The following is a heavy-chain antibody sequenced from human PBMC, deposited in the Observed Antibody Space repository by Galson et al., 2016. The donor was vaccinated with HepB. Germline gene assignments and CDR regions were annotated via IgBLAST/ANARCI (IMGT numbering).Heavy chain of an antibody. CDR3: ARTKLQLLYYFDY. Sequence: SLRLSCAASGFTFSSYSMNWVRQAPGKGLEWVSSISSSSSYIYYADSVKGRFPISKDNAKNSLYLQMNSLRAEDTAVYYCARTKLQLLYYFDYWGQGTRVTVSS. V-gene: IGHV3-21*01. D-gene: IGHD5-18*01. CDR2: ISSSSSYI. J-gene: IGHJ4*02. CDR1: GFTFSSYS.